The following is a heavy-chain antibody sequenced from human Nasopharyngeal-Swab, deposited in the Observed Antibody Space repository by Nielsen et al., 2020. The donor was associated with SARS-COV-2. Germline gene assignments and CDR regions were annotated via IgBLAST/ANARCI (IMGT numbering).Heavy chain of an antibody. CDR2: ISSSSSTI. CDR3: AREVVVPSRGYNWFDP. D-gene: IGHD2-2*01. Sequence: GESLKISCAASGFTFSSYSMNWVRQAPGKGLEWVSYISSSSSTIYYADSVKGRFTISRDNAKNSLYLQMNSLRAEDTAVYYCAREVVVPSRGYNWFDPWGQGTLVTVSS. CDR1: GFTFSSYS. V-gene: IGHV3-48*01. J-gene: IGHJ5*02.